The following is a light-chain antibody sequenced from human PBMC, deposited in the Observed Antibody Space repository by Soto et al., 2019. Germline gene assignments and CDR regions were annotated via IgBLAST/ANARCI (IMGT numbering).Light chain of an antibody. V-gene: IGLV1-44*01. J-gene: IGLJ1*01. Sequence: QAVVTQPPSASGTPGQRVTISCSGSNSNIGSNTVSWYQQLPGTAPKLLIYSNNQRPAGVPGRFSDSKSGTSASLAISGLQSEDEADYYCAAWDDSLNGYVFGTGTKLTGL. CDR2: SNN. CDR1: NSNIGSNT. CDR3: AAWDDSLNGYV.